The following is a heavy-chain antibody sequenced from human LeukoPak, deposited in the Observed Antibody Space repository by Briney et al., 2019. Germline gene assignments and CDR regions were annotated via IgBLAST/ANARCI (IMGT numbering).Heavy chain of an antibody. J-gene: IGHJ6*02. V-gene: IGHV4-34*01. D-gene: IGHD3-3*01. Sequence: PSETLSLTCAVYGGSFSGYYWSWIRQPPGKGLEWIGEINHSGSTNYNPSLKSRVTISVDTSKNQFSLRLNSVTPEDTAVYYCARGPSEWHSYLSYGMDVWGQGTTVTVSS. CDR2: INHSGST. CDR3: ARGPSEWHSYLSYGMDV. CDR1: GGSFSGYY.